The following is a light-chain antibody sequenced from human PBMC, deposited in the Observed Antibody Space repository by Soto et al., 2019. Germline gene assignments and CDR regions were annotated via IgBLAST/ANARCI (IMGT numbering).Light chain of an antibody. CDR2: EVT. CDR3: SSFTSRFTFV. J-gene: IGLJ1*01. Sequence: QSALTQPASVSGSPGQSITISCTGTSSDVGAYNSVCWYQQHPGKVPKLLIYEVTNRPSGVSDRFSGSKSGNTAYLTISGLQAEDEADYYCSSFTSRFTFVFGTGTKLTVL. CDR1: SSDVGAYNS. V-gene: IGLV2-14*01.